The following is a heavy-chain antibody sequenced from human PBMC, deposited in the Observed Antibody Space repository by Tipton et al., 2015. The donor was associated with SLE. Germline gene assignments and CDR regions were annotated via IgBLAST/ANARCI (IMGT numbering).Heavy chain of an antibody. CDR3: ARDLDGSGSYAFDI. V-gene: IGHV1-2*02. CDR1: GYTFTGYY. CDR2: INPNSGGT. J-gene: IGHJ3*02. D-gene: IGHD3-10*01. Sequence: QSGAEVKKPGASVKVSCKASGYTFTGYYMHWVRQAPGQGLGWMGWINPNSGGTNYAQKFQGRVTMTRDTSISTAYMELSRLRSDDTAVYYCARDLDGSGSYAFDIWGQGTMVTVSS.